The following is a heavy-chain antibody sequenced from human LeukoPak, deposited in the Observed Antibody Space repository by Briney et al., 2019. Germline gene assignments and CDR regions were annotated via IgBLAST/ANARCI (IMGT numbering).Heavy chain of an antibody. J-gene: IGHJ5*02. V-gene: IGHV3-23*01. CDR2: IKANGATT. D-gene: IGHD2-21*02. CDR1: GLTFPNYA. CDR3: AVGSDCSS. Sequence: PGGSLRLSCTASGLTFPNYAMSWVRQAPGKGLEWVSSIKANGATTYYADSVKGRFTLSRDNSKNTLSLQLSSLRAEDTAVYYCAVGSDCSSWGQGTLVAVSS.